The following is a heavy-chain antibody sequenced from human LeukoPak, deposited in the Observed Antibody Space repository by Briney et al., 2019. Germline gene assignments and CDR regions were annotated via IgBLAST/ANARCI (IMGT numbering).Heavy chain of an antibody. V-gene: IGHV1-18*01. D-gene: IGHD2-2*02. J-gene: IGHJ5*02. CDR1: AYTFTSYG. CDR2: ISAYNGNT. CDR3: ARDKIDVVVPAAIRRSGFDP. Sequence: GASVKVSCKASAYTFTSYGIHWVRQAPGQGLEWMGWISAYNGNTNYAQKLQGRVTMTTDTSTSTAYMELRSLRSDDTAVYYCARDKIDVVVPAAIRRSGFDPWGQGTLVTVSS.